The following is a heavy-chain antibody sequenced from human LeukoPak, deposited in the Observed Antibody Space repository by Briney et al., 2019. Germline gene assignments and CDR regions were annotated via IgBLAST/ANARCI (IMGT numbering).Heavy chain of an antibody. CDR3: ARWQLERPYYYYCYMDV. J-gene: IGHJ6*03. D-gene: IGHD1-1*01. Sequence: GASVKVSCKASGYTFTGYYMHWVRQAPGQGLEWMGRINPNSGGTNYAQKFQGRVTMTRDTSISTAYMELSRLRSDDTAVYYCARWQLERPYYYYCYMDVWGKGTTVTVSS. V-gene: IGHV1-2*06. CDR2: INPNSGGT. CDR1: GYTFTGYY.